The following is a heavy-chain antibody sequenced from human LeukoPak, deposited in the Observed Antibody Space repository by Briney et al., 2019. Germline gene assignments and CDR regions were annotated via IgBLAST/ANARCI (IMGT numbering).Heavy chain of an antibody. D-gene: IGHD2-15*01. CDR1: GGSISSGSYY. CDR3: ARGPGLYCSGGSCYYFDY. Sequence: PSETLSLTCTVSGGSISSGSYYWGWIRQPAGKGLEWIGRIYTSGSTNYNPSLKSRVTISVDTSENQFSLKLSSVTAADTAVYYCARGPGLYCSGGSCYYFDYWGQGTLVTVSS. CDR2: IYTSGST. J-gene: IGHJ4*02. V-gene: IGHV4-61*02.